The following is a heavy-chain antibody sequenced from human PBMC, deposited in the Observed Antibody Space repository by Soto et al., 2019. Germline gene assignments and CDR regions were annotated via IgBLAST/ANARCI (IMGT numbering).Heavy chain of an antibody. CDR2: INAGNGNT. J-gene: IGHJ4*02. CDR1: GYTFTSYA. V-gene: IGHV1-3*01. CDR3: AREGRYGDYLDY. Sequence: GASVKVSCKASGYTFTSYAIHWVRQAPGQRLEWMGWINAGNGNTKYSQKFQGRVTITRDTSASTAYMELSSLRSEDTAGYYCAREGRYGDYLDYWGQGTLVTVSS. D-gene: IGHD4-17*01.